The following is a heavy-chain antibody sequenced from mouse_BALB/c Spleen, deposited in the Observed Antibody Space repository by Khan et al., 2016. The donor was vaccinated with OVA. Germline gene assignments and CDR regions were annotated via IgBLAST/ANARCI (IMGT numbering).Heavy chain of an antibody. D-gene: IGHD2-3*01. J-gene: IGHJ2*01. CDR1: GYTFTDYA. V-gene: IGHV1S137*01. CDR3: ARPAYDGYYDY. CDR2: ISTYSGNT. Sequence: QVQLQQSGPELVRPGVSVKISCKGSGYTFTDYAMHWVKQSHAKSLEWIGLISTYSGNTNYNQKFEGKATMTVDKSSSTAYMELARLTSEDSAIYYCARPAYDGYYDYWGQGTTLTVSS.